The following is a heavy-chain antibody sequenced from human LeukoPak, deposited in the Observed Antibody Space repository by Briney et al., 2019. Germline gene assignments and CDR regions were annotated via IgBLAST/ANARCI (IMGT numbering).Heavy chain of an antibody. CDR2: ISYDGSNK. Sequence: PGGSLRLSCAASGFTFSSYGMHWVRQAPGKGLERVAVISYDGSNKYYADSVKGRFTISRDNSKNTLYLQMNSLRAEDTAVYYCAMGAMVLFYWGQGTLVTVSS. CDR3: AMGAMVLFY. D-gene: IGHD5-18*01. J-gene: IGHJ4*02. CDR1: GFTFSSYG. V-gene: IGHV3-30*03.